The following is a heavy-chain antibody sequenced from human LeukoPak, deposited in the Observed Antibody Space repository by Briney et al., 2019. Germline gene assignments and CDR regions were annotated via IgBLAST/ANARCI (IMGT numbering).Heavy chain of an antibody. Sequence: PGGSLRLSCAASGFTFSSYAMSWVRQAPGKGLEWVSAISGSGGSTYYADSVKGRFTISRDNSKNTLYLQMNSLRAEDMAVYYCAKGGQLERRPHFDYWGQGTLVTVSS. J-gene: IGHJ4*02. CDR3: AKGGQLERRPHFDY. CDR2: ISGSGGST. CDR1: GFTFSSYA. D-gene: IGHD1-1*01. V-gene: IGHV3-23*01.